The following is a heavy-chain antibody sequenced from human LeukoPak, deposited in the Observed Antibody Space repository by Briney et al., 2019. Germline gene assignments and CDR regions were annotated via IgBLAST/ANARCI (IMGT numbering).Heavy chain of an antibody. D-gene: IGHD2-2*01. Sequence: SETLSLTCAVYGGSFSGYYWSWIRQPPGKGLEWIGSIYYSGSTYYNPSLKSRVTISVDTSKNQFSLKLSSVTAADTAVYYCARRIVYCSSTSCRNWFDPWGQGTLVTVSS. CDR1: GGSFSGYY. V-gene: IGHV4-34*01. CDR2: IYYSGST. CDR3: ARRIVYCSSTSCRNWFDP. J-gene: IGHJ5*02.